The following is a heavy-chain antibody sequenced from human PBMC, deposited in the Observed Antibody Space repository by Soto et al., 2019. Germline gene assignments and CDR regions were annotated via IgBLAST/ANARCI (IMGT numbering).Heavy chain of an antibody. CDR1: GGTFSNYA. CDR2: IIPMFGIA. J-gene: IGHJ6*02. Sequence: VQLVQSGAEVERPGSSVKVSCKASGGTFSNYAISWVRQAPGQGLEWMGAIIPMFGIANYEQRFQGRVTMTADESTNTTYMELSSLRSEDTAIYYCARELTDRYGMDVWGQGTTVIVSS. CDR3: ARELTDRYGMDV. V-gene: IGHV1-69*01. D-gene: IGHD3-16*01.